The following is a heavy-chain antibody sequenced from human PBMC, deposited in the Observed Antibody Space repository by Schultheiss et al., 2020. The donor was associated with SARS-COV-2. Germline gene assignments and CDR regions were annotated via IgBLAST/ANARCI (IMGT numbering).Heavy chain of an antibody. Sequence: GGSLRLSCAASGFTVSSNYMSWVRQAPGKGLEWVSAISGSGGSTYYADSVKGRFTISRDNSKNTLYLQMNSLRAEDTAVYYCVLGYCSSTSCYRPSNWGQGTLVTVSS. CDR2: ISGSGGST. CDR3: VLGYCSSTSCYRPSN. V-gene: IGHV3-23*01. D-gene: IGHD2-2*01. CDR1: GFTVSSNY. J-gene: IGHJ4*02.